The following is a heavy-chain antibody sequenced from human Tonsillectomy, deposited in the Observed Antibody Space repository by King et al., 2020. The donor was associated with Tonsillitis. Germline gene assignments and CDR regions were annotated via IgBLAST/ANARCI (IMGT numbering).Heavy chain of an antibody. Sequence: QLVQSGAEVKKPGASVKVSCKASGYTFLIYGISWVRQAPGQGLEWMGWISAYNGDTNYAQKLQGRVTLTTDTSTSTAYMELRSLRSDDTAVYYCARHHDSLSNGMDGWGQGTTVTASS. CDR1: GYTFLIYG. CDR2: ISAYNGDT. CDR3: ARHHDSLSNGMDG. J-gene: IGHJ6*02. V-gene: IGHV1-18*04. D-gene: IGHD1-1*01.